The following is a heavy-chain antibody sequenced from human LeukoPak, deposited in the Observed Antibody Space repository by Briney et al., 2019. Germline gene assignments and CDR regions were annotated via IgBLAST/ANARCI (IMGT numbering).Heavy chain of an antibody. Sequence: PSETLSLTCTVSGGSISSSSYYWGWIRQPPGKGLEWIGSIYYSGSTYYNPSLKSRVTISVDTSKNQFSLKLSSVTAADTAVYYCARLDFWSGYFDYWGQGTLVTVSS. CDR1: GGSISSSSYY. V-gene: IGHV4-39*07. CDR2: IYYSGST. J-gene: IGHJ4*02. CDR3: ARLDFWSGYFDY. D-gene: IGHD3-3*01.